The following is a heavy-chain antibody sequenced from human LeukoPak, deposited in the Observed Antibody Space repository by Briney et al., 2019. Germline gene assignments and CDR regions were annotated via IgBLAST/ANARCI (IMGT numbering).Heavy chain of an antibody. J-gene: IGHJ4*02. CDR1: GFTFIIYG. D-gene: IGHD6-13*01. CDR3: AKSGLAAAGQRGYFDY. CDR2: ISSDGSNK. V-gene: IGHV3-30*18. Sequence: GGPRRLSGGASGFTFIIYGMDGGRRAPGKGLGGGAGISSDGSNKYKEDSVKGRFTISRDDSKNTLYLQVHSLRADDTAMYYCAKSGLAAAGQRGYFDYWGQGTLVTVSS.